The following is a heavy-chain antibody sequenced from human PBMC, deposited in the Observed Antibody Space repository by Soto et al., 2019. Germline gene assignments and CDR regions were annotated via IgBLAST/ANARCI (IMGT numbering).Heavy chain of an antibody. J-gene: IGHJ6*02. CDR1: HGSLSPYY. V-gene: IGHV4-59*01. D-gene: IGHD3-9*01. CDR2: IYHFGTT. CDR3: ARGGRYRYGLDV. Sequence: QVQLQESGPGLVKPSETLSLTCSVSHGSLSPYYWSWIRQPPGKGLQWIGYIYHFGTTNYNPSLKSRVTISVDTSKNQLSLKLTSVTAADTAVYYCARGGRYRYGLDVWGQGTTVTVSS.